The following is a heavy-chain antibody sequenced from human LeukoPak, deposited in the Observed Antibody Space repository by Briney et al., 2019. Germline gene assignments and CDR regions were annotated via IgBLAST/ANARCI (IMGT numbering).Heavy chain of an antibody. CDR1: GFTFSSYA. Sequence: PGGSLRLSCAASGFTFSSYAMNWVRQAPGKGLEWVSAISTSGGTTYYADSVKGRFTISRDNSKNTLDLQMNSLRAEDTAVYYCAKTFDRITISGVVIDYLDYWGQGALVTVSS. V-gene: IGHV3-23*01. D-gene: IGHD3-3*01. CDR2: ISTSGGTT. CDR3: AKTFDRITISGVVIDYLDY. J-gene: IGHJ4*02.